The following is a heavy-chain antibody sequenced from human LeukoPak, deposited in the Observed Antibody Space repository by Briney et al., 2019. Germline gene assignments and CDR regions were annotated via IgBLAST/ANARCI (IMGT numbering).Heavy chain of an antibody. J-gene: IGHJ2*01. V-gene: IGHV3-23*01. Sequence: PGGSLRLSCAASGFPFSTYAMSWVRQIPGKGLEWISGFSGGRNSATHYADSVKGRFTISRDTSKDTIYLEMNSLRAEDTAVYYCAKAPFTMTSPERGRYWYFDLWGRGTLVTVSS. CDR1: GFPFSTYA. D-gene: IGHD3-22*01. CDR3: AKAPFTMTSPERGRYWYFDL. CDR2: FSGGRNSAT.